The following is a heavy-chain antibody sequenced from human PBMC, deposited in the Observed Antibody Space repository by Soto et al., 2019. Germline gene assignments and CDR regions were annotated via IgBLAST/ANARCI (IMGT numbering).Heavy chain of an antibody. D-gene: IGHD6-19*01. CDR1: GFTFSDHY. J-gene: IGHJ4*02. CDR3: ARVTRSGWKTFDY. V-gene: IGHV3-72*01. CDR2: TRNKANSYTT. Sequence: GGSLRLSCAASGFTFSDHYMDWDRQAPGKGLEWVGRTRNKANSYTTEYAASVKGRFTISRDDSKNSLYLQMNSLKTEDTAVYYCARVTRSGWKTFDYWGQGTLVTVSS.